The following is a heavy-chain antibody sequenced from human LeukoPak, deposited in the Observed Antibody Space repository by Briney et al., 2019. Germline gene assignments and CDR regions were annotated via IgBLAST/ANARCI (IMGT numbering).Heavy chain of an antibody. CDR1: GGSFSGYH. CDR2: INHSGST. Sequence: SETLSLTYAVYGGSFSGYHWSWIRQPPGKGLEWIGEINHSGSTNYNPSLKSRVTISVDTSKNQFSLKLSSVTAADTAVYYCARVTYGGNLYYFDYWGQGTQVTVSS. V-gene: IGHV4-34*01. CDR3: ARVTYGGNLYYFDY. J-gene: IGHJ4*02. D-gene: IGHD4-23*01.